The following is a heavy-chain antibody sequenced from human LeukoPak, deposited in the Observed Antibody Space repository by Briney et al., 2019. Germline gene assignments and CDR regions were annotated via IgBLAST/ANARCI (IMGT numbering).Heavy chain of an antibody. V-gene: IGHV3-9*01. Sequence: GGSLRLSCAASGFTFDDYAMHWVRQAPGKGLEWVSGISWNSGSIGYADSVKGRFTISRDNAKNSLYLQMNSLRPEDTAVYYCVLLSLTPGWGQGTLVTVSS. CDR3: VLLSLTPG. J-gene: IGHJ4*02. D-gene: IGHD3-10*01. CDR2: ISWNSGSI. CDR1: GFTFDDYA.